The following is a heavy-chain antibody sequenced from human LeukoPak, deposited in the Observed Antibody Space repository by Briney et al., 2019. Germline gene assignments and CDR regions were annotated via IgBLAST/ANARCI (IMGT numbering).Heavy chain of an antibody. D-gene: IGHD6-13*01. V-gene: IGHV4-4*07. J-gene: IGHJ4*02. CDR3: ARGAPRGAAGTLEWMG. CDR1: GGSIGWDY. CDR2: IYKSGTT. Sequence: SETLSLTCSVSGGSIGWDYWSWIRQSAGKGLEWIGRIYKSGTTNYNPSLKSRVTMSVDTSKNQFSLKLSSVTAADTAVYYCARGAPRGAAGTLEWMGWGQGTLVTVSS.